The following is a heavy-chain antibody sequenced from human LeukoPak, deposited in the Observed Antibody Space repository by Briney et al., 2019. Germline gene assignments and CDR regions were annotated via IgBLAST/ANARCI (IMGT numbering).Heavy chain of an antibody. CDR2: IYPGDSDT. V-gene: IGHV5-51*01. CDR1: GYSFTSYW. J-gene: IGHJ3*02. Sequence: GESLKISCKGSGYSFTSYWIGWVRQMPGKGLEWMGIIYPGDSDTRYSPSFQGQVTISADKSISTAYLQWSSLKASDTAVYYCARQYYYDSYDGGAFDIWGQGTMVTVSS. D-gene: IGHD3-22*01. CDR3: ARQYYYDSYDGGAFDI.